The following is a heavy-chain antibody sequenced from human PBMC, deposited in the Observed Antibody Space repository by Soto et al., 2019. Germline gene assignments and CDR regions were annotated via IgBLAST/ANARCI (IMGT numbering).Heavy chain of an antibody. CDR1: GFTFSSYS. CDR2: ISSSSSTI. V-gene: IGHV3-48*01. Sequence: EVQLVESGGGLVQPGGSLRLSCAASGFTFSSYSMNWVRQAPGKGLEWVSYISSSSSTIYYADSVKGRFTISRDNAKNPLYLPLNTLRAEDTAVYYCARHPECIAEIAWFAPWGQGTLVTVSS. D-gene: IGHD6-13*01. J-gene: IGHJ5*02. CDR3: ARHPECIAEIAWFAP.